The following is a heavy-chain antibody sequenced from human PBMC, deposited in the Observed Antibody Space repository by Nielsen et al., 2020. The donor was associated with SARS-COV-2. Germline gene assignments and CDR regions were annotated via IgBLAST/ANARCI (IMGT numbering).Heavy chain of an antibody. D-gene: IGHD2-15*01. J-gene: IGHJ3*02. CDR1: GGSISSSNW. V-gene: IGHV4-4*02. CDR3: ARGYCSGGSCYPDAFDI. Sequence: SETLSLTCAVSGGSISSSNWWSWVRQPPGKGLEWIGEIYHSGSTNYNPSLKSRVTISVDKSKNQFSLKLSSVTAADTAVYYCARGYCSGGSCYPDAFDIWGQGTMVTVSS. CDR2: IYHSGST.